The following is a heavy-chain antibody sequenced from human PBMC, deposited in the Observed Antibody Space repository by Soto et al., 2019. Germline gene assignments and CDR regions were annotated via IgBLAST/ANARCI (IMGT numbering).Heavy chain of an antibody. J-gene: IGHJ4*02. CDR2: IWYDGSNK. V-gene: IGHV3-33*01. D-gene: IGHD2-15*01. CDR3: AREHCSGGSCYRFDY. Sequence: GGSLRLSCAASGFTFSSYGMHWVRQAPGKGLEWVAVIWYDGSNKYYADSVKGRFTISRDNSKNTLYLQMNSLRAEDTAVYYCAREHCSGGSCYRFDYWGQGTLVTVSS. CDR1: GFTFSSYG.